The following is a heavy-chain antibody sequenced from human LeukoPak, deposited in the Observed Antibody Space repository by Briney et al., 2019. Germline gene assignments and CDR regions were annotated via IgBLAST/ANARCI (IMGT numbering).Heavy chain of an antibody. J-gene: IGHJ4*02. CDR1: EYSFATYW. Sequence: GESLKISFKGSEYSFATYWIGWVRQMPGQGLEWMGIIFPGDSDTRYSPSFQGQVTISADKSTSTAYLQWSSLKASDTAIYYCASEYCSGGNCYFDYWGQGTLVTVSS. D-gene: IGHD2-15*01. CDR3: ASEYCSGGNCYFDY. V-gene: IGHV5-51*01. CDR2: IFPGDSDT.